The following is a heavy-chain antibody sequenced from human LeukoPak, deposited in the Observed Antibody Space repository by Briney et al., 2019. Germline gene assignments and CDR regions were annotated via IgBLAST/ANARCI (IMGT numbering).Heavy chain of an antibody. J-gene: IGHJ4*02. CDR2: IYYSGST. V-gene: IGHV4-59*08. CDR1: GGSISSYD. CDR3: ATYYDILTGYSTPFDY. Sequence: SETLSLTCHVSGGSISSYDWSWIRQPPGKGLEWIGYIYYSGSTKYNPSLKSRVTISGDTSKNQFSLNLSSVTAADTAVYYCATYYDILTGYSTPFDYWGQGTLVTVSS. D-gene: IGHD3-9*01.